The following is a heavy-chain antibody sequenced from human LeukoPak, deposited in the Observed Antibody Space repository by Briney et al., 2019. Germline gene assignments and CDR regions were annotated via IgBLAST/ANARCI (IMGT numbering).Heavy chain of an antibody. J-gene: IGHJ3*02. D-gene: IGHD2-15*01. CDR3: ARVYCSGGSCYDAFDI. Sequence: ASVKVSCKASGYTFTSYGISWVRQAPGQGLEWMGWISAYNGNTNYAQKLQGRVTMTTDTSTSTAYMELRSLRSDDTAVYYCARVYCSGGSCYDAFDIWGQGTMATVSS. CDR1: GYTFTSYG. V-gene: IGHV1-18*01. CDR2: ISAYNGNT.